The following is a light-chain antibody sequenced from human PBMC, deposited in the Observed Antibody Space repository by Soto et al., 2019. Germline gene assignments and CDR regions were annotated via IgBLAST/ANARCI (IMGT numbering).Light chain of an antibody. J-gene: IGKJ4*01. CDR1: QGIGTA. V-gene: IGKV1-13*02. CDR2: DAS. CDR3: QQFNTKPLT. Sequence: IQLTQSPSTLSASVGDRVTITCRASQGIGTALAWYHQRPGNSPDLLVYDASTLQSEVPSRFSGSGSETDFSRTISGLQTDDLGHYYCQQFNTKPLTCGGGTGVEIE.